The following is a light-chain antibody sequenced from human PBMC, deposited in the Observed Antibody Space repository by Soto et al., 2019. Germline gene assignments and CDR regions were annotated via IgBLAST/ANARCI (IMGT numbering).Light chain of an antibody. Sequence: DIQLTQSPSTLSASAGDRVTITCRASQSISTFLAWYQQKPGKAPHLLIYGASSLQSGVPSRFSGSGSGTEFTLSISSLQPDDLGTYYCQQYIGLWTFGQGTKVDLK. V-gene: IGKV1-5*01. CDR3: QQYIGLWT. CDR1: QSISTF. J-gene: IGKJ1*01. CDR2: GAS.